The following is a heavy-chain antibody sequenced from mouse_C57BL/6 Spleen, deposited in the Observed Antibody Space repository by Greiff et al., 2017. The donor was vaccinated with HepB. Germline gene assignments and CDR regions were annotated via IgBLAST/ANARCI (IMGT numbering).Heavy chain of an antibody. CDR3: ARFYGNYHYYAMDY. Sequence: QVQLQQSGAELVMPGASVKLSCKASGYTFTSYWMHWVKQRPGQGLEWIGEIDPSDSYTNYNQKFKGKSTLTVDKSSSTAYMQLSSLTSEDSAVYYCARFYGNYHYYAMDYWGQGTSVTVSS. D-gene: IGHD2-1*01. V-gene: IGHV1-69*01. J-gene: IGHJ4*01. CDR2: IDPSDSYT. CDR1: GYTFTSYW.